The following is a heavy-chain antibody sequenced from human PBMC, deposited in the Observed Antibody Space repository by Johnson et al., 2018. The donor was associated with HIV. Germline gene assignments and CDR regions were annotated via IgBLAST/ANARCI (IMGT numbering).Heavy chain of an antibody. CDR2: IYSGGSTI. J-gene: IGHJ3*02. Sequence: VQLVESGGGLIQPGGSLRLSCAASGFTVSSNYISWVRQAPGKGLEWVSVIYSGGSTIYYADSVKGRFTISRDNAENSLYLQMNSLRAEDTALYYCARDRRIMITFGADVFDIWGQGTMVTVSS. V-gene: IGHV3-53*01. D-gene: IGHD3-16*01. CDR1: GFTVSSNY. CDR3: ARDRRIMITFGADVFDI.